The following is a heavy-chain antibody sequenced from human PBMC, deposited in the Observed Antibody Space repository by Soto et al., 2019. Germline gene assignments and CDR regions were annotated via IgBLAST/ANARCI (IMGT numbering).Heavy chain of an antibody. D-gene: IGHD1-7*01. J-gene: IGHJ3*02. Sequence: QVQLVESGGGVVQPGRSLRLSCAASGFTFSSYAIHWVRQAPGKGLEWVAVIWSDGNNKFYADSVKGRFTISRDNSKNTRFLQMNSLRAEDTAVYYCARDNWNYVSAFDIWGQGTMVTVSS. CDR2: IWSDGNNK. CDR1: GFTFSSYA. V-gene: IGHV3-33*01. CDR3: ARDNWNYVSAFDI.